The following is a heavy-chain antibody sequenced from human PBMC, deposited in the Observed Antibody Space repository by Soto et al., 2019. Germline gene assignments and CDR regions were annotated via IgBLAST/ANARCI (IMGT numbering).Heavy chain of an antibody. Sequence: ASVKVSCKASGYTFSSYDINWVRQATGQGLEWMGWMNPNNGKTGYAQRFQDRVTMTRSTSTNTAYMELSSLRSEDTAVYYCACLVATGSDSFDIWGQGTMVTVSS. CDR3: ACLVATGSDSFDI. CDR1: GYTFSSYD. V-gene: IGHV1-8*01. J-gene: IGHJ3*02. CDR2: MNPNNGKT. D-gene: IGHD5-12*01.